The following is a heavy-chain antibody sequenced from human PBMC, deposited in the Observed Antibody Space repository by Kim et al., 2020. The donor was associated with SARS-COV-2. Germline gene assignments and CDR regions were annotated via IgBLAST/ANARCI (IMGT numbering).Heavy chain of an antibody. D-gene: IGHD3-10*01. CDR2: ISGSGGST. CDR1: GFTFSSYA. J-gene: IGHJ6*02. Sequence: GGSLRLSCAASGFTFSSYAMSWVRQAPGKGLEWVSAISGSGGSTYYADSVKGRFTISRDNSKNTLYLQMNSLRAEDTAVYYCAKDLIRSSGSYYKHTVEEIFYYYGMDVWGQGTTVTVSS. V-gene: IGHV3-23*01. CDR3: AKDLIRSSGSYYKHTVEEIFYYYGMDV.